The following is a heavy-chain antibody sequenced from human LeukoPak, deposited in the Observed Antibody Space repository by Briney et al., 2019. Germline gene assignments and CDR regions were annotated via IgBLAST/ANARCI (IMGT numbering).Heavy chain of an antibody. V-gene: IGHV4-38-2*02. J-gene: IGHJ4*02. CDR2: IYHSGST. CDR1: GYSLSSGYY. D-gene: IGHD3-10*01. CDR3: ARDREFDYGSGTTPFGY. Sequence: SETLSLTCAVSGYSLSSGYYWGWIRQPPGKGLEWIGSIYHSGSTYYNPSLKSRVTISVDTSKNQFSLKLSSVTAADTAVYYCARDREFDYGSGTTPFGYWGQGTLVTVSS.